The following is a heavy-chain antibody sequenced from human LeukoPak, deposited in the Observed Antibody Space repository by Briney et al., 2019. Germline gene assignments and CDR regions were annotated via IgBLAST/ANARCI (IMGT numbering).Heavy chain of an antibody. CDR2: VDPEDGET. J-gene: IGHJ4*02. CDR1: GYTFTDYY. V-gene: IGHV1-69-2*01. CDR3: AQGPSDFDFDY. Sequence: GALVKVSCKVSGYTFTDYYMHSVQHAPGKGLEWMGFVDPEDGETIYAEKFQGRVTITADTSTDAAYMELSSLRSEDTAVYYCAQGPSDFDFDYWGQGTLVTVSS. D-gene: IGHD3/OR15-3a*01.